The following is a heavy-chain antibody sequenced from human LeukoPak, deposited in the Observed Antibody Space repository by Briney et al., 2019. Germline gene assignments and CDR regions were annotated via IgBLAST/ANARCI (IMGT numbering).Heavy chain of an antibody. CDR1: GYSFTSYW. J-gene: IGHJ4*02. V-gene: IGHV5-51*01. CDR3: ATRIAAAGTIFDY. D-gene: IGHD6-13*01. CDR2: IYPGDSDT. Sequence: GESLKISCKGSGYSFTSYWIGWVRQMPGKGLEWMEIIYPGDSDTRYSPSFQGQVTISADKSISTAYLQWSSLKASDTAMYYCATRIAAAGTIFDYWGQGTLVTVSS.